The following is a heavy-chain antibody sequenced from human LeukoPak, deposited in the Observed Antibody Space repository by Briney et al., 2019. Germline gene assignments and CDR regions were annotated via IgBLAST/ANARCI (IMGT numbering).Heavy chain of an antibody. CDR1: GSISSGGYY. CDR2: IYYSGST. Sequence: SQTLSLTCTGGSISSGGYYWSWIRQHPGKGLEWIGYIYYSGSTYYNPSLKSRVTISVGTSKNQFSLKLSSVTAADTAVYYCAKGDRDAFDIWGQGTIITVSS. J-gene: IGHJ3*02. CDR3: AKGDRDAFDI. D-gene: IGHD2-21*02. V-gene: IGHV4-31*03.